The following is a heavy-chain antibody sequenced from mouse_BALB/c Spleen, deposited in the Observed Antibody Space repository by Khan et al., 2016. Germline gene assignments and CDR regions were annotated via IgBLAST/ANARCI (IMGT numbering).Heavy chain of an antibody. J-gene: IGHJ3*01. D-gene: IGHD2-2*01. CDR2: IYPGDGDT. CDR3: AREGYGYDTFAY. CDR1: GYAFSSYW. Sequence: QVQLKQSGAELVRPGSSVKISCKASGYAFSSYWMNWVKQRPGQGLEWIGQIYPGDGDTNYNGKFKGKATLTADKSSSTAYMQLSSLTSEGSAVYFCAREGYGYDTFAYWGQGTLVTVSA. V-gene: IGHV1-80*01.